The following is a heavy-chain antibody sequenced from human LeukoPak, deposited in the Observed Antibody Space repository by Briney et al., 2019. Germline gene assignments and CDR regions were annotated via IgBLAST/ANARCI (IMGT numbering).Heavy chain of an antibody. CDR3: ASVGFGELQYYYYYYGMDV. CDR1: GYTFTSYD. J-gene: IGHJ6*02. D-gene: IGHD3-10*01. V-gene: IGHV1-8*02. Sequence: ASVKVSCKASGYTFTSYDINWVRQATGQGLEWMGWMNPNSGNTGYAQKFQGRVTMTRNTSISTAYMELSSLRSEDTAVYYCASVGFGELQYYYYYYGMDVWGQGTTVTVSS. CDR2: MNPNSGNT.